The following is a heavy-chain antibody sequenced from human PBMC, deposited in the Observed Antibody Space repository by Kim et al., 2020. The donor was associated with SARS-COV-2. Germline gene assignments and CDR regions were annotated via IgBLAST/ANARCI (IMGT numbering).Heavy chain of an antibody. V-gene: IGHV3-13*01. CDR1: GFIFSTYD. Sequence: GGSLRLSCVASGFIFSTYDMHWVRQGIGKGLEWVSAIDTAGKTFYAGSLKGRFTISRANAENSLYLQMNNLRAEDTAIYYCARGVDTATDAFDIWGQGTMVTVSS. CDR2: IDTAGKT. J-gene: IGHJ3*02. CDR3: ARGVDTATDAFDI. D-gene: IGHD5-18*01.